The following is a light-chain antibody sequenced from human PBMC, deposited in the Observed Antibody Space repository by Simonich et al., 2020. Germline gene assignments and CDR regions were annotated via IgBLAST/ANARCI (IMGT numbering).Light chain of an antibody. J-gene: IGKJ1*01. CDR3: QKYNNWPPWT. CDR2: GAS. Sequence: EIVMTQSPATLSVSPGERATLSGRASQSVSSNLAWYQQKPGQAPRLLIYGASTRATGIPAMFSGSGSGTEFTLTISSMQSEDFAVYYCQKYNNWPPWTFGQGTKVEIK. V-gene: IGKV3-15*01. CDR1: QSVSSN.